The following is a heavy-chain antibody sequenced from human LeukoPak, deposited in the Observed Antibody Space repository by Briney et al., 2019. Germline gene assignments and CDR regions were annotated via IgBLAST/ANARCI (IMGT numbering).Heavy chain of an antibody. J-gene: IGHJ5*02. D-gene: IGHD3-10*01. CDR1: GGSISSYY. CDR3: ARGYYYGSGSYPWFDP. V-gene: IGHV4-59*08. CDR2: IYYSGST. Sequence: PSETLSFTCTVSGGSISSYYWSWIRQPPGKGLEWIGYIYYSGSTNYNPSLKSRATISVDTSKNQFSLKLSSVTAADTAVYYCARGYYYGSGSYPWFDPWGQGTLVTVSS.